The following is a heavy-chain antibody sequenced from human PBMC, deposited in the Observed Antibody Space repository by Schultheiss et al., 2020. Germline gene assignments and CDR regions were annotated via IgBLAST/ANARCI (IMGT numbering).Heavy chain of an antibody. D-gene: IGHD4-17*01. CDR2: IYSGGGT. V-gene: IGHV3-66*01. Sequence: GGSLRLSCAASGFTVSSNYMSWVRQAPGKGLEWVLVIYSGGGTYYADSVKGRFTISRDNSKNTLYLQMNSLRAEDTAVYYCARGWGDDGDYGFDYWGQGTLVTVSS. CDR1: GFTVSSNY. CDR3: ARGWGDDGDYGFDY. J-gene: IGHJ4*02.